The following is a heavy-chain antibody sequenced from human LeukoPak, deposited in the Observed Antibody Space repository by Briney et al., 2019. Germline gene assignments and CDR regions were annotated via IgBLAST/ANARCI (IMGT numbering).Heavy chain of an antibody. V-gene: IGHV3-53*01. CDR2: IYSGGTI. J-gene: IGHJ4*02. D-gene: IGHD3-22*01. Sequence: GGSLRLSCAASGFTVSSNYMSWVRQAPGKGLEWVSVIYSGGTIYYADSVKGRFTISRDNSKNTLYLQMNSLRAEDTAVYYCARAEVGGGSGYSYWGQGTLVTVSS. CDR3: ARAEVGGGSGYSY. CDR1: GFTVSSNY.